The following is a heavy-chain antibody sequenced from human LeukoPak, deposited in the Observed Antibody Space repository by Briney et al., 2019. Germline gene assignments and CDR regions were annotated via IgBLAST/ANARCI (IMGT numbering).Heavy chain of an antibody. V-gene: IGHV1-69*13. CDR1: GYTFTSYG. J-gene: IGHJ4*02. CDR2: IIPIFGTA. Sequence: SVTVSCTASGYTFTSYGISWVRQAPGQGLEWMGGIIPIFGTANYAQKFQGRVTITADESTSTAYMELSSLRSEDTAVYYCNYWSRDTAMANFDYWGQGTLVTVSS. CDR3: NYWSRDTAMANFDY. D-gene: IGHD5-18*01.